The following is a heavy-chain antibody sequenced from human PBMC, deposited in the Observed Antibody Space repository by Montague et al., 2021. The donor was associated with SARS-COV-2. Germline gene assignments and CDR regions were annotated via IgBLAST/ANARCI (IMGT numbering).Heavy chain of an antibody. CDR3: ARIWYSSGYQGIYYFDY. D-gene: IGHD3-22*01. Sequence: SECLSLTCTVSGGSISSYYWSWIRQPPGKGLEWIGYIYYSGSTNYNPSLKSRVTISVDTSKNQFSLKLSSVTAADTAVYYCARIWYSSGYQGIYYFDYWGQGTLVTVSS. CDR2: IYYSGST. J-gene: IGHJ4*02. V-gene: IGHV4-59*01. CDR1: GGSISSYY.